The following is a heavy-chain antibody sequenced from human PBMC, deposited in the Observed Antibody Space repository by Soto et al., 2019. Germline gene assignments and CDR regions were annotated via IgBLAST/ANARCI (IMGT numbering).Heavy chain of an antibody. CDR1: GDSINSDNYY. D-gene: IGHD3-9*01. J-gene: IGHJ4*02. Sequence: QLQLQESGPGLVKPSETLSLTCSVSGDSINSDNYYWGWIRQPPGKGLEWIGSIYYRGNTYYNPSLKTRATISLDKSKSQFSLKLNSVTDADSAVYFCARLEGLATISYYFDYWGQGTLVTVSS. V-gene: IGHV4-39*01. CDR2: IYYRGNT. CDR3: ARLEGLATISYYFDY.